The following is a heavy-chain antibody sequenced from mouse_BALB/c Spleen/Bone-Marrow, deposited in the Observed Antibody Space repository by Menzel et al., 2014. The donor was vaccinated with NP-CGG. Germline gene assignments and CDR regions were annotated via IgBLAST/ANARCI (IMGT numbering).Heavy chain of an antibody. V-gene: IGHV4-1*02. CDR3: ARKGLSLPHFDY. J-gene: IGHJ2*01. CDR1: GFDFSSYC. CDR2: INQDSSTL. Sequence: EVKLMESGGGLVQPGGSLKLSCAASGFDFSSYCMSWVRQAPGKGLEWIGEINQDSSTLNYTPSLKDKFIISSDNAKNTLYQHKSKVRSKYTPLYYSARKGLSLPHFDYWGQGTPLTVSS. D-gene: IGHD2-12*01.